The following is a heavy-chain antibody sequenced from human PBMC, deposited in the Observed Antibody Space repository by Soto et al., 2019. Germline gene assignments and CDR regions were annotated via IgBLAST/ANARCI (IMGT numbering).Heavy chain of an antibody. D-gene: IGHD3-10*01. CDR3: ARGTMVRGVTDDYYFDY. Sequence: SETLSLTCTVSGGSISSSSYYWGWIRQPPGKGLEWIGSIYYSGSTYYNPSLKSRVTISVDTSKNQFSLKLSSVTAADTAVYYCARGTMVRGVTDDYYFDYWGQGTLVTVS. V-gene: IGHV4-39*01. J-gene: IGHJ4*02. CDR2: IYYSGST. CDR1: GGSISSSSYY.